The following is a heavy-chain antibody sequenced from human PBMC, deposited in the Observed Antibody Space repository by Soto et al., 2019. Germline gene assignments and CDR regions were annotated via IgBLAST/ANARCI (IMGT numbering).Heavy chain of an antibody. D-gene: IGHD3-10*01. CDR1: GGTFSSYA. V-gene: IGHV1-69*13. CDR2: IIPIFGTA. Sequence: ASVKVSCKASGGTFSSYAISWVRQAPGQGLEWMGGIIPIFGTANYAQKFQGRVTITADESTSTAYMELSSLRSEDTAVYYCAREDNGSGNFYYYYGMDVWGQGTTVTVSS. CDR3: AREDNGSGNFYYYYGMDV. J-gene: IGHJ6*02.